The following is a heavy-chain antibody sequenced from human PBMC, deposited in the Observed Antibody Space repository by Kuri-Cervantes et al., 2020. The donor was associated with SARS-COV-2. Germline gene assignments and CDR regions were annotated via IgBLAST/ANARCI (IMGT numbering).Heavy chain of an antibody. CDR2: ISSSSSYT. Sequence: GESLKISCAASGFTFSNAWMSWVRQAPGKGLEWVSYISSSSSYTNYADSVKGRFTISRDNAKKSVYLQMNSLEADDTAVYYCARRGSSWYYFDFWGQGSLVTVSS. CDR3: ARRGSSWYYFDF. CDR1: GFTFSNAW. J-gene: IGHJ4*02. V-gene: IGHV3-11*06. D-gene: IGHD6-13*01.